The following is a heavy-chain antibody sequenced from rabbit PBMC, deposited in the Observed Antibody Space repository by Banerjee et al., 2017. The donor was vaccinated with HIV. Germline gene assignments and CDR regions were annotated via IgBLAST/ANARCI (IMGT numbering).Heavy chain of an antibody. CDR2: IYAGTSGST. D-gene: IGHD4-1*01. CDR3: VRDLAGVIGWNFNL. V-gene: IGHV1S45*01. J-gene: IGHJ4*01. CDR1: GFSFSSSYY. Sequence: QEQLEESGGDLVKPEGSLTLTCTASGFSFSSSYYMCWVRQAPGKGLEWVACIYAGTSGSTYYASWVNGRFTISKTSSTTVTLQMTSLTAADTATYFCVRDLAGVIGWNFNLWGQGTLVTVS.